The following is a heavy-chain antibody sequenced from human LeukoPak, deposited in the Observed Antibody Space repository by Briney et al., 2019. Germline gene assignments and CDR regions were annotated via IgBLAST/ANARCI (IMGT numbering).Heavy chain of an antibody. J-gene: IGHJ6*04. CDR2: ISGSGGST. CDR1: GFTFSSYG. CDR3: AKGSTRGYYYYYGMDV. Sequence: GRSLRLSCAASGFTFSSYGMHWVRQAPGKGLEWVSAISGSGGSTYYADSVKGRFTISRDNSKNTLYLQMNSLRAEDTAVYYCAKGSTRGYYYYYGMDVWGKGTTVTVSS. V-gene: IGHV3-23*01. D-gene: IGHD2-2*01.